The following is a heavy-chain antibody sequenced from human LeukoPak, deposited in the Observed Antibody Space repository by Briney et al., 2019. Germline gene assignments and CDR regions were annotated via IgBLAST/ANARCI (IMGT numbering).Heavy chain of an antibody. J-gene: IGHJ3*02. V-gene: IGHV3-66*01. Sequence: GGSLRLSCAASGFTVSSNYMSWVRQAPGKGLEWVSVIYSGGSTYYADSVKGRFSISRDSSKNTLYLQMNSLRAEDTAVYYCARSSIAAAGPFDIWGQGTMVTVSS. D-gene: IGHD6-25*01. CDR3: ARSSIAAAGPFDI. CDR1: GFTVSSNY. CDR2: IYSGGST.